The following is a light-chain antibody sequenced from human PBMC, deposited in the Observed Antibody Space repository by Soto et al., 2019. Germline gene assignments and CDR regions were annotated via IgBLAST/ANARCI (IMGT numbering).Light chain of an antibody. V-gene: IGLV7-46*01. CDR1: TGPVTSGHY. CDR3: LLSYNGPYV. Sequence: QTVVTQEPSLTVSPGGTVTLTCGSSTGPVTSGHYPYWFQQKPGQAPRTLIYDTDNRHSWTPARFSGSLLGGKAALTLSGAQPEDEAEYYCLLSYNGPYVFGAGTQLTVL. CDR2: DTD. J-gene: IGLJ7*01.